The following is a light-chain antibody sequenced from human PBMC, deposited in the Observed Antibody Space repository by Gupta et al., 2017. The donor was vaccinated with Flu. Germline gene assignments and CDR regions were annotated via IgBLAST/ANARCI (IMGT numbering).Light chain of an antibody. CDR1: QSVNNNL. CDR3: KQYVLDGYK. J-gene: IGKJ2*01. Sequence: GTLSLSPGERATLSCRASQSVNNNLLTWYQQKPGQAPRLLIYGASSRATGIPDRFSGRGSGTDFTLTIRRMEAEDVAVYYCKQYVLDGYKFGQGTKLEIK. V-gene: IGKV3-20*01. CDR2: GAS.